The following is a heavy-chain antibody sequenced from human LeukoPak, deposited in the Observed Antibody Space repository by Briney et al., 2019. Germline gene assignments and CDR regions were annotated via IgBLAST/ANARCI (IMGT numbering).Heavy chain of an antibody. V-gene: IGHV3-20*04. CDR1: GFTFDDYG. Sequence: GGSLRLSCVASGFTFDDYGMSWIRQAPGKGLEWVAGINWNGRSPDYADSVKGRFTVSRDDPENSLYLQMNSLRAEDTALYYCVRDDFGDYLTYIRHWGQGTLVTVSS. J-gene: IGHJ1*01. CDR3: VRDDFGDYLTYIRH. CDR2: INWNGRSP. D-gene: IGHD3-3*01.